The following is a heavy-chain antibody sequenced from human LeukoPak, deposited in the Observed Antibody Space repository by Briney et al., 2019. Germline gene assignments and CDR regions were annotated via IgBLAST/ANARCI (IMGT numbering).Heavy chain of an antibody. J-gene: IGHJ4*02. D-gene: IGHD3-22*01. CDR3: AKSYYDSSGYSFDY. Sequence: GGSLRLSCAASGFTFSSYAMSWVRQAPGKGLEWVSAISGSGGSTYYADSVKGRFTISRDNSKNTLYLQMNSLRAEDTAVYCCAKSYYDSSGYSFDYWGQGTLVTVSS. CDR1: GFTFSSYA. CDR2: ISGSGGST. V-gene: IGHV3-23*01.